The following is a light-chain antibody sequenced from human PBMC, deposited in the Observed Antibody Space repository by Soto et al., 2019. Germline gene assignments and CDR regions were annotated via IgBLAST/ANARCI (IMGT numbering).Light chain of an antibody. V-gene: IGLV1-47*01. CDR1: SSNIGSNY. CDR3: AAGNDSLRGL. Sequence: QLVLTQPPSASGTPGQRVTISCSGSSSNIGSNYVYWYQQLPGTAPKLLIYKNNQRPSGVPDRFSGSKSGTSASLAISGPGSEDGGYYYWAAGNDSLRGLFGGGTKVTVL. CDR2: KNN. J-gene: IGLJ2*01.